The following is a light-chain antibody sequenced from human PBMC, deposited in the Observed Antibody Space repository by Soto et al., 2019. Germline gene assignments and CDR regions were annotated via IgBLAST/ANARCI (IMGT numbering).Light chain of an antibody. CDR1: QDISNY. Sequence: DIQMTQSPSSLSASVGDRVTITCQASQDISNYLNWYQQKPGKAPKLLIYDASNLETGVPSRFSRSGSGTDFTFTISSLHPQDIATYYCQQYDNPPFTFGPGTKVDIK. CDR2: DAS. CDR3: QQYDNPPFT. V-gene: IGKV1-33*01. J-gene: IGKJ3*01.